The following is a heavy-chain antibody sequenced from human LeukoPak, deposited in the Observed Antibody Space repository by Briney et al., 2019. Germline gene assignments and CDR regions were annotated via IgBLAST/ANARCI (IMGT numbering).Heavy chain of an antibody. CDR2: IYYSGST. D-gene: IGHD3-22*01. Sequence: ASETLSLTCAVNGGSFSGYYWSWIRQPPGKGLERIGYIYYSGSTNYNPSLKSRVTISVDTSKNQFSLKLSSVTAADTAVYYCARAYYDFNYYFDYWGQGTLVTVSS. CDR1: GGSFSGYY. CDR3: ARAYYDFNYYFDY. V-gene: IGHV4-59*01. J-gene: IGHJ4*02.